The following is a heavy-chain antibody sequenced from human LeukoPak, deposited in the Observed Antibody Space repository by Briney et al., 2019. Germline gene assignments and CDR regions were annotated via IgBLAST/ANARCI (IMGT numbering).Heavy chain of an antibody. D-gene: IGHD2-2*01. CDR1: GYTFTGYY. Sequence: ASVKVSCKASGYTFTGYYMHWVRQAPGRGLEWMGWINPNSGGTNYAQKFQGRVTMTRDTSISTAYMELSRLRSDDTAVYYCARGLVVPAAMDYYYYYYMDVWGKGTTVTVSS. V-gene: IGHV1-2*02. CDR3: ARGLVVPAAMDYYYYYYMDV. CDR2: INPNSGGT. J-gene: IGHJ6*03.